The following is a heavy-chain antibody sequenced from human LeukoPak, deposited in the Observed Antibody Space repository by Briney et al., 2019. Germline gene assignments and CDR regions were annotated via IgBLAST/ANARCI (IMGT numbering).Heavy chain of an antibody. CDR3: AKFSAAWGTFDY. Sequence: GGSLRLSCAASGFTFSTYGMSWVRQAPGKGLEWVSGIGGSGVATYYADSVKGRFTISRDNSKSTLYLQMNSLRAEDTAVYYCAKFSAAWGTFDYWGQGILVTVSS. CDR2: IGGSGVAT. J-gene: IGHJ4*02. V-gene: IGHV3-23*01. CDR1: GFTFSTYG. D-gene: IGHD3-16*01.